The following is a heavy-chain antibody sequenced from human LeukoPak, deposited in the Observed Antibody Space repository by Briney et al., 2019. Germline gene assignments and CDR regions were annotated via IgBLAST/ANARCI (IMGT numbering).Heavy chain of an antibody. V-gene: IGHV1-2*02. CDR2: INPNSGGT. J-gene: IGHJ4*02. D-gene: IGHD5-12*01. CDR1: GYTFTGYY. CDR3: ARDLHSGYDYHKPTRTDTAMVLDY. Sequence: GASVKVSCKASGYTFTGYYMHWVRQAPGQGLEWMGWINPNSGGTNYAQKFQGRVTMTRDTSISTAYMELSRLRSDDTAVYYCARDLHSGYDYHKPTRTDTAMVLDYWGQGTLVTVSS.